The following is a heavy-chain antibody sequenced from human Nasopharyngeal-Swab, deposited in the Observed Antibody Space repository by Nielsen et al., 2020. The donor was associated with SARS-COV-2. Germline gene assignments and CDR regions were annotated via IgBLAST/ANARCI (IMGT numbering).Heavy chain of an antibody. D-gene: IGHD3-3*01. CDR3: AGGPEYYDFWSGYPGNAFDI. CDR1: GVSISSYY. V-gene: IGHV4-4*07. Sequence: SETLSLTCTVSGVSISSYYWSWIRPPAGKGPEWIGRIYTSGSPNYNPSLKSRVTMSGDTSKNQFSLKLSSVTAADTAVYYCAGGPEYYDFWSGYPGNAFDIWGQGTMVTVSS. J-gene: IGHJ3*02. CDR2: IYTSGSP.